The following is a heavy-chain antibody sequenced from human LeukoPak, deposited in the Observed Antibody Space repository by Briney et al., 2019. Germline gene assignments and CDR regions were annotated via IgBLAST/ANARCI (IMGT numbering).Heavy chain of an antibody. D-gene: IGHD3-22*01. CDR1: GFTFTSYS. J-gene: IGHJ4*02. Sequence: GGSLRLSCAASGFTFTSYSLNWVRQAPGKGLEWVSAISGSGGSTYYADSVKGRFTISRDNSKNTLYLQMNSLRAEDTAVYHCAKDLRTGLVVIGFDYWGQGTLVTVSS. CDR2: ISGSGGST. CDR3: AKDLRTGLVVIGFDY. V-gene: IGHV3-23*01.